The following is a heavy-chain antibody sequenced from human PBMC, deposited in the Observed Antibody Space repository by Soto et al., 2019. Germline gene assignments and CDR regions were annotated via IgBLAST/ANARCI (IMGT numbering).Heavy chain of an antibody. D-gene: IGHD3-3*01. J-gene: IGHJ4*02. CDR2: IGGSDDST. CDR3: VKGPYYDFWSGYYYGNY. Sequence: SLRLSCAASGFTFSTYVMSLVRQAPGKGLEWVSAIGGSDDSTYYIDSVKGRFTISRDNSKNTLYLQMSSLRAEDTAVYYCVKGPYYDFWSGYYYGNYWGQGTLVTVSS. V-gene: IGHV3-23*01. CDR1: GFTFSTYV.